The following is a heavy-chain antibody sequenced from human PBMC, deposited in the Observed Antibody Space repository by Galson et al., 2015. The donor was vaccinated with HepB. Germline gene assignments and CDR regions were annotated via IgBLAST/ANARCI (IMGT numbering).Heavy chain of an antibody. CDR3: ARNDHDFWSGWRGPDY. D-gene: IGHD3-3*01. Sequence: SVKVSCKASGYTFTGYFIHWVRQAPGQGLEWMGIINPSGGSTSYPQKFQGRLTMTRDTSTSTVYMELSSLRSEDTAVYYCARNDHDFWSGWRGPDYWGQGTLVTVSS. J-gene: IGHJ4*02. V-gene: IGHV1-46*03. CDR1: GYTFTGYF. CDR2: INPSGGST.